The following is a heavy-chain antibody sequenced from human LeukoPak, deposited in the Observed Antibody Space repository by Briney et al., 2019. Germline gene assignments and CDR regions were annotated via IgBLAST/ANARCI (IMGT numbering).Heavy chain of an antibody. CDR1: GFTFSNYA. D-gene: IGHD6-19*01. Sequence: GRSLRLSCAASGFTFSNYAMHWVRQAPGKGLEWVTVIWYDGSNTYYADSVKGRFTISRDNSKNMLYLQINSLRAKDTAIYYCARPSWSTGYNSGWFDYWGQGTVVTVSS. V-gene: IGHV3-33*01. CDR2: IWYDGSNT. CDR3: ARPSWSTGYNSGWFDY. J-gene: IGHJ4*02.